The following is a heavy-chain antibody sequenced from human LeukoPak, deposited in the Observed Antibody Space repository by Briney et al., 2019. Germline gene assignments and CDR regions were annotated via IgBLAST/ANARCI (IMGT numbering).Heavy chain of an antibody. V-gene: IGHV4-4*07. CDR1: GGAISSYY. Sequence: SETLSLTCTVSGGAISSYYWTWIRQPAGKGLEWIGRIYSRGSTNHNPSLKSRVTMSVDTSKNQFSLKLSSVTAADTAVYYCARGPEMATTYFDYWGLGILVTVSS. J-gene: IGHJ4*02. D-gene: IGHD5-24*01. CDR2: IYSRGST. CDR3: ARGPEMATTYFDY.